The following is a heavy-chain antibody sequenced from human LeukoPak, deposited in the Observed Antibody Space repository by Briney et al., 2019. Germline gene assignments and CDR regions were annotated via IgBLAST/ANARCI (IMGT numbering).Heavy chain of an antibody. Sequence: GGSLRLSCAASGFTVSSNYMSWVRQAPGKGLEWVSVIYSGGSTYCADSVKGRFTISRDNSKNTLYLQMNSLRAEDTAVYYCARAIAVADDAFDIWGQGTMVTVSS. CDR2: IYSGGST. CDR3: ARAIAVADDAFDI. J-gene: IGHJ3*02. D-gene: IGHD6-19*01. V-gene: IGHV3-53*01. CDR1: GFTVSSNY.